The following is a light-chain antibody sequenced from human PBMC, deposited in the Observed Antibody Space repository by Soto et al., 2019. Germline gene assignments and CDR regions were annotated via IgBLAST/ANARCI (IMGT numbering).Light chain of an antibody. CDR2: GAS. J-gene: IGKJ2*01. V-gene: IGKV3-15*01. Sequence: EILMTQSPATLSLSPGERATLSCRASQRVSRNLAWYQQKPGQAPRLLIYGASTRATGIPARFSGSGSETEFTLTISGLQSEDFAVYYCQQHNNWPPYTFGQGTKVDIK. CDR1: QRVSRN. CDR3: QQHNNWPPYT.